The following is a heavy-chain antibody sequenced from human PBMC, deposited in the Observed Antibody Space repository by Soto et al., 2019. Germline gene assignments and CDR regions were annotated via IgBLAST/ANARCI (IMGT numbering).Heavy chain of an antibody. J-gene: IGHJ4*02. CDR3: ARSPTRTVTFDY. Sequence: SETLSLTCTVSGGSISSYYWSWIRQPPGKGLEWIGYIYYSGSTNYNPSLKSRVTISVDTSKNQFSLKLSSVTAADTAVYYCARSPTRTVTFDYWGQGTLVTVSS. CDR1: GGSISSYY. CDR2: IYYSGST. D-gene: IGHD4-17*01. V-gene: IGHV4-59*01.